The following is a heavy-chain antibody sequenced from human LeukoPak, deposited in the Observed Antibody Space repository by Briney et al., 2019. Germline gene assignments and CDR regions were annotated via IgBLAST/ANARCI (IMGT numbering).Heavy chain of an antibody. CDR2: INPNSGGT. Sequence: TFTXYYMHWVRQAPGQGLEXMGWINPNSGGTNYTQKFQGRVTMTRDTSISTAYMELSRLRSDDTAVCYCAXXXXXXXXXXXXXXAXXXXFDIWGXGXMVTVSS. J-gene: IGHJ3*02. V-gene: IGHV1-2*02. CDR1: TFTXYY. CDR3: AXXXXXXXXXXXXXXAXXXXFDI.